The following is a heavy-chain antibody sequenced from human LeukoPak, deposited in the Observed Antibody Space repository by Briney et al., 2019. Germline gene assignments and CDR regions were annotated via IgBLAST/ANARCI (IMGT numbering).Heavy chain of an antibody. CDR3: ARESDTAMVKYFDY. D-gene: IGHD5-18*01. CDR2: ISAYNGNT. CDR1: GYTFTSYG. J-gene: IGHJ4*02. V-gene: IGHV1-18*01. Sequence: ASVKVSCKASGYTFTSYGISWVRQAPGQGLEWMGWISAYNGNTNYAQKLQGRVIMTTDTSTSTAYMELRSLRSDDTAVYYCARESDTAMVKYFDYWGQGTLVTVSS.